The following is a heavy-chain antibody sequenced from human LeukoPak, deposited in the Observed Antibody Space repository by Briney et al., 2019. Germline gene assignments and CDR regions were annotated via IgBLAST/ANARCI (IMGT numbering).Heavy chain of an antibody. V-gene: IGHV4-34*01. D-gene: IGHD3-10*01. Sequence: PSETLSLTCAVYGGSFSGYYWSWIRQPPGKGLEWIGEINHSGSTNYNPSLKSRVTISVDTSKNQSSLKLSSVTAADTAVYYCAREKGRITMVRGVRVFDYWGQGTLVTVSS. CDR2: INHSGST. CDR1: GGSFSGYY. J-gene: IGHJ4*02. CDR3: AREKGRITMVRGVRVFDY.